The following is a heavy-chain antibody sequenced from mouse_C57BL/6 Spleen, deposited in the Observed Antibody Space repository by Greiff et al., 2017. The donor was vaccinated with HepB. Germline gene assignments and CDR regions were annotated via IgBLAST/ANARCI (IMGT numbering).Heavy chain of an antibody. V-gene: IGHV1-80*01. D-gene: IGHD2-4*01. Sequence: VQLQESGAELVKPGASVKISCKASGYAFSSYWMNWVKQRPGKGLEWIGQIYPGDGDTNYNGKFKGKATLTADKSSSTAYMQLSSLTSEDSAVYFCARSGGLRPGFDYWGQGTTLTVSS. CDR2: IYPGDGDT. J-gene: IGHJ2*01. CDR3: ARSGGLRPGFDY. CDR1: GYAFSSYW.